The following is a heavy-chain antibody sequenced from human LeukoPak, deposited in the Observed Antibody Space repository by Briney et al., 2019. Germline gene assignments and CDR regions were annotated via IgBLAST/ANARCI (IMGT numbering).Heavy chain of an antibody. Sequence: GESLKISCKASGYSFSNYWIAWVRQMPGEGLEWMAIIYPGDSDTKYSPSFQGQVTISADKSISTAYLQWSSLKASDTAMYYCASVPYSLGEYWGQGTLVTVSS. CDR3: ASVPYSLGEY. CDR2: IYPGDSDT. J-gene: IGHJ4*02. V-gene: IGHV5-51*01. D-gene: IGHD3-16*01. CDR1: GYSFSNYW.